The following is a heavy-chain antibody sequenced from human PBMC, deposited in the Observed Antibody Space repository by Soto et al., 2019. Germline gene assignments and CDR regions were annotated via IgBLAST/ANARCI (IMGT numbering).Heavy chain of an antibody. CDR1: GYTFTSYG. Sequence: ASVKVSCKASGYTFTSYGISWVRQAPGQGLEWMGWINAYNGNTNYAQKLQGRVTMTRDTSTSTVYMELSSLRSEDTAVYYCARDPRYYDFWSGSALRGYGMDVWGQGTKVTVSS. CDR3: ARDPRYYDFWSGSALRGYGMDV. J-gene: IGHJ6*02. CDR2: INAYNGNT. V-gene: IGHV1-18*01. D-gene: IGHD3-3*01.